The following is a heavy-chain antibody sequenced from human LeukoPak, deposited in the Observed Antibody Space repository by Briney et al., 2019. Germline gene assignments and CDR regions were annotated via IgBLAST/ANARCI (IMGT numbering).Heavy chain of an antibody. Sequence: SETLSLTCTVSGGSISSGDYYWTWIRQPPGKGLEWIGYIYYSGSTNYNPSLKSRVTISVDTSKNQFSLKLSSVTAADTAVYYCARASFVEMDTIDVYYFDYWGQGTLVTVSS. V-gene: IGHV4-61*08. D-gene: IGHD5-24*01. CDR2: IYYSGST. J-gene: IGHJ4*02. CDR3: ARASFVEMDTIDVYYFDY. CDR1: GGSISSGDYY.